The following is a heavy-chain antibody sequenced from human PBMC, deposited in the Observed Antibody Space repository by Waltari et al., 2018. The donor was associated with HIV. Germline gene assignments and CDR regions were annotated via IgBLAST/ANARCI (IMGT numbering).Heavy chain of an antibody. CDR2: INPKSGGT. D-gene: IGHD2-2*01. Sequence: QVELVQSGAEVKKPGASVTAACKASGYTFPDNYTHWVRQAPGHGIEWLGWINPKSGGTKHAQKFQGRVTRTRDTSMSTVYMEVSRLTSDDTAVYYCARGGASTTPRDYNYYGLDVWGQGTTVTVSS. CDR3: ARGGASTTPRDYNYYGLDV. V-gene: IGHV1-2*02. CDR1: GYTFPDNY. J-gene: IGHJ6*02.